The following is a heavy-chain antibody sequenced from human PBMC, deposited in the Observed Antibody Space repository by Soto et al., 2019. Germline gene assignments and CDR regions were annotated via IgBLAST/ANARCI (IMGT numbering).Heavy chain of an antibody. CDR3: ARDLGLLPPIYYYYAMDA. J-gene: IGHJ6*02. CDR2: ISYDGSQK. D-gene: IGHD3-22*01. CDR1: GFTFNSYS. V-gene: IGHV3-30-3*01. Sequence: GGSLRLSCAVSGFTFNSYSMHWVRQAPGKGLDWIALISYDGSQKHYADSVKGRFTISRDNSHNTLFLQMSSLTADDTAVYYCARDLGLLPPIYYYYAMDAWGQGTTVTVSS.